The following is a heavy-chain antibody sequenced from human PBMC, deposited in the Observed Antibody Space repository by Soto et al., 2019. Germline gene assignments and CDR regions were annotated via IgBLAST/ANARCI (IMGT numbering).Heavy chain of an antibody. CDR3: ARTGGATEAYYFDY. D-gene: IGHD2-21*01. J-gene: IGHJ4*02. V-gene: IGHV4-39*01. CDR2: IYYSGST. CDR1: GASISTRSYY. Sequence: QLQLQESGPGLVKPSETLSLTCTVSGASISTRSYYWGWIRQPPGKGLEWIGSIYYSGSTYYNPSLKSRVTISVDTSKNQFSMKLSSVTAADTAVYYCARTGGATEAYYFDYWGRGALVTVSS.